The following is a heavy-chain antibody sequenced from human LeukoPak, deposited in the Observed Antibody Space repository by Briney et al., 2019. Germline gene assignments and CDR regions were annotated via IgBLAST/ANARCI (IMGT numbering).Heavy chain of an antibody. V-gene: IGHV3-23*01. Sequence: GGSLRLSCAASGFTFSSYEMNWVRQAPGKGLEWVSAMSSSDDGRYCAASVRGRFTISRDTSRSTLYLQMNSLRAEDAAVYYCAKAPVTSCRGAFCYPFDYWGQGTLVTVSS. CDR1: GFTFSSYE. CDR3: AKAPVTSCRGAFCYPFDY. CDR2: MSSSDDGR. J-gene: IGHJ4*02. D-gene: IGHD2-15*01.